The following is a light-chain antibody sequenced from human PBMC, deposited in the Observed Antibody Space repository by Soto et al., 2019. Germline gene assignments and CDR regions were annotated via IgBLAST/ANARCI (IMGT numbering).Light chain of an antibody. J-gene: IGLJ3*02. V-gene: IGLV2-11*01. CDR1: NSDVGGYNY. Sequence: QSVLTQPRSVSESPGQSVTISCTGTNSDVGGYNYVSWYQQHPGKAPKLMIHDVSQRPSGVPDRFSGSKSGNTASLTISGLQAEDEADYYCCSYAGSYKWVFGGGTQLTVL. CDR3: CSYAGSYKWV. CDR2: DVS.